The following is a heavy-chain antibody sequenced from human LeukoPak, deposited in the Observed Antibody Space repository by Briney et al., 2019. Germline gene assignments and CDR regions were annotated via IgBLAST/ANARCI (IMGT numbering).Heavy chain of an antibody. CDR3: AKEVILGSYSYYYYYYGMDV. CDR1: GFTFSNYA. Sequence: GGSLRLSCAASGFTFSNYAMSRVRQAPGKGLEWVSAISGSGTSPYYADSVKGRFTISRDNSKNTLYLQMNSLRAEDTAVYYCAKEVILGSYSYYYYYYGMDVWGQGTTVTVSS. V-gene: IGHV3-23*01. J-gene: IGHJ6*02. CDR2: ISGSGTSP. D-gene: IGHD1-26*01.